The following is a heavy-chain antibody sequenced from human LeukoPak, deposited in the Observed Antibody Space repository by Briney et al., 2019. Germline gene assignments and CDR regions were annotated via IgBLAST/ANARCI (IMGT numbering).Heavy chain of an antibody. CDR2: IYYSGST. V-gene: IGHV4-30-4*08. J-gene: IGHJ4*02. CDR3: ARDPSGYDPFDY. CDR1: GGSISSGDYY. Sequence: SQTLSLTCTVSGGSISSGDYYWSWIRQPPGKGLEWIGYIYYSGSTYYNPSLKSRVTISVDTSKNQFSLKLSSVTAADTAVYYCARDPSGYDPFDYWGQGTLVTVSS. D-gene: IGHD5-12*01.